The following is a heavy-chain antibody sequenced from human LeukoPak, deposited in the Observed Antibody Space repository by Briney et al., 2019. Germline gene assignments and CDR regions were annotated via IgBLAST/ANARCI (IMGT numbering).Heavy chain of an antibody. Sequence: GRSLRLSCAASGFTFSSYGMHWVRQAPGKGLEWVAVIWYDGSNKYYTDSVKGRFTVSRDNSKNSLYLQMNSLRNEDTALYYCARDRVDDYFFFDFWGQGTLVTVSS. J-gene: IGHJ4*02. V-gene: IGHV3-33*01. CDR3: ARDRVDDYFFFDF. CDR1: GFTFSSYG. D-gene: IGHD2/OR15-2a*01. CDR2: IWYDGSNK.